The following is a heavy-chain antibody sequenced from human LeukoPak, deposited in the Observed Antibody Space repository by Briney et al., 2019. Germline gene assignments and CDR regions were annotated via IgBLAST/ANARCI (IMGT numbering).Heavy chain of an antibody. Sequence: SETLSLTCTVSGGSISSYYWSWIRQPPGKGLEWIGYIYYSGSTYYNPSLKSRVTISVDTSKNQFSLKLSSVTAADTAVYYCARQAAAGTEPNFDYWGQGTLVTVSS. CDR2: IYYSGST. J-gene: IGHJ4*02. CDR1: GGSISSYY. D-gene: IGHD6-13*01. V-gene: IGHV4-59*08. CDR3: ARQAAAGTEPNFDY.